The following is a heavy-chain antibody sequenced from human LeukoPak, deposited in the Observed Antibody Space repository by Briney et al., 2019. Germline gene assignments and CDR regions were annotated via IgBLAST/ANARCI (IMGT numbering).Heavy chain of an antibody. CDR3: ARDPRWLTPDCTSTSCYENYFAP. J-gene: IGHJ5*02. CDR1: GYSISSGYQ. CDR2: VHHNAGA. Sequence: PSETLSVTCAVSGYSISSGYQWAWIRQPPGRGLEWIGSVHHNAGAHYNPSLRSRVTISVDASKNHFSLKLSSVTVADTAVYFCARDPRWLTPDCTSTSCYENYFAPWGQGTLVTVSS. D-gene: IGHD2-2*01. V-gene: IGHV4-38-2*02.